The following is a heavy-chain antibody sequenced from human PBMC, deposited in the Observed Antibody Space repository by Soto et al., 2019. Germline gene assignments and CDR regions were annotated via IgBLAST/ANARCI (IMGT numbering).Heavy chain of an antibody. Sequence: PSETPSLTCTVSGGSISSSSYYWGWIRQPPGKGLEWIGSIYYSGSTYYNPSLKSRVTISVDTSKNQFSLKLSSVTAADTAVYYCASPPRGMGIDYWGQGTLVTVSS. CDR1: GGSISSSSYY. D-gene: IGHD3-16*01. CDR3: ASPPRGMGIDY. V-gene: IGHV4-39*01. CDR2: IYYSGST. J-gene: IGHJ4*02.